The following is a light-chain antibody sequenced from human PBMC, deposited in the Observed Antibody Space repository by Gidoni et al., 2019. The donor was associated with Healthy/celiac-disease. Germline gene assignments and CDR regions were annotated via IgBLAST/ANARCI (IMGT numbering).Light chain of an antibody. V-gene: IGKV1-5*03. CDR2: KAS. CDR1: QSISSW. CDR3: QQYNSYSQT. J-gene: IGKJ1*01. Sequence: DIQMTQSPSTLSASVGDRVTITCRASQSISSWLAWYQQKPGKAPMLLIYKASSLESGVPSRFSGSGSRTEFPLTISSLQPDDFATYYCQQYNSYSQTFGQGTKVEIK.